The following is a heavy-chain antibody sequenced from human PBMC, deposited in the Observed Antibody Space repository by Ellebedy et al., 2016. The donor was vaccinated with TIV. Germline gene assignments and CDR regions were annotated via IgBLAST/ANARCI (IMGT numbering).Heavy chain of an antibody. Sequence: GEPLKISXVASGFTFTNYAMGWVRQASGKGLEWVSLISGSGGSTYYADSVKGRFTISRDNSKNTLYLLMNSLRADDTAVYYCAKRDLVAGAGECWGQGTLVTVSS. CDR3: AKRDLVAGAGEC. V-gene: IGHV3-23*01. CDR1: GFTFTNYA. J-gene: IGHJ1*01. CDR2: ISGSGGST. D-gene: IGHD6-19*01.